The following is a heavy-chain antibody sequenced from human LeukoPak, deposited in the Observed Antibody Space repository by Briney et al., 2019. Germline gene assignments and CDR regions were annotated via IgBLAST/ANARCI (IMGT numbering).Heavy chain of an antibody. V-gene: IGHV3-23*01. CDR3: AKDHPDIVVVVAATPFDY. Sequence: PGGSLRLSCAASGFTFSSYAMSWVRQAPGKGLEWVSAISGSGGSTYYADSVKGRFTISRDNSKNTLYLQMNSLRAEDTAVYYCAKDHPDIVVVVAATPFDYWGQGTMLTVSS. CDR1: GFTFSSYA. CDR2: ISGSGGST. D-gene: IGHD2-15*01. J-gene: IGHJ4*02.